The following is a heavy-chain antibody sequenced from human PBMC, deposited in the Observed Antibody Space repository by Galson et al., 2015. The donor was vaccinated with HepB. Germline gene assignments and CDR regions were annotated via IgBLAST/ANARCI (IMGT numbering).Heavy chain of an antibody. CDR3: ATGRGISGPNNYCDD. CDR2: IRSKAAGGTT. CDR1: GFTFSNTR. Sequence: SLRLSCAASGFTFSNTRMNWVRQVPGKGLEWVGRIRSKAAGGTTDFAAPVKGRFTISRDDSKNMLYLEMNSLKSEDTAVYYCATGRGISGPNNYCDDWGQGTLVTVSS. D-gene: IGHD3-10*01. V-gene: IGHV3-15*01. J-gene: IGHJ4*02.